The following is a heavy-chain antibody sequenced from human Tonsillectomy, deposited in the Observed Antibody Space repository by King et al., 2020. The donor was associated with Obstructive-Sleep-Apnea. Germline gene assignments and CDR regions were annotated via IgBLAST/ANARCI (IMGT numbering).Heavy chain of an antibody. CDR1: GGSINSYY. CDR2: ISYSGST. CDR3: ARDRVGGDGYNRFDY. V-gene: IGHV4-59*01. Sequence: QLQESGPGLVKPSETLSLTCTVSGGSINSYYWSWIRQTPGKGLEWIWYISYSGSTNYNPSLKSRVTISVDTSKNQFSLKLSSVTAADTAVYYCARDRVGGDGYNRFDYWGQGTLVTVSS. D-gene: IGHD5-24*01. J-gene: IGHJ4*02.